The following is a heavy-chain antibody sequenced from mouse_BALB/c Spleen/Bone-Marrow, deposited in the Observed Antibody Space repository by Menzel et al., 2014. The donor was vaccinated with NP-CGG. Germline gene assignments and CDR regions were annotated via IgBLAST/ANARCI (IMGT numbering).Heavy chain of an antibody. V-gene: IGHV1-54*01. CDR2: INPGSGGT. CDR3: AREGDYDEGYAMDY. CDR1: GYAFTNYL. Sequence: VQLQQSGAELVRPGTSVKVSCKASGYAFTNYLIEWVKQRPGQGLEWIGVINPGSGGTNYNEKFKGKATLTADKSSSTAYMQLSSLRSDDSAVYFCAREGDYDEGYAMDYWGQGTSVTVSS. D-gene: IGHD2-4*01. J-gene: IGHJ4*01.